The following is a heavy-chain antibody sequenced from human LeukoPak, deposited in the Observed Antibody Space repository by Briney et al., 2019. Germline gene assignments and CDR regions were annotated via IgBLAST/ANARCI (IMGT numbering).Heavy chain of an antibody. Sequence: GESLRISCKGSGNSFTSYWIGWVRQMPGKGLEWMGIIYPGDSDTRYSPSFQGQVTISADKSISTAYLQWSSLKASDTAMYYCARGAWFCSGGSCYSDWFDPWGQGTLVTVSS. V-gene: IGHV5-51*01. D-gene: IGHD2-15*01. CDR1: GNSFTSYW. CDR3: ARGAWFCSGGSCYSDWFDP. J-gene: IGHJ5*02. CDR2: IYPGDSDT.